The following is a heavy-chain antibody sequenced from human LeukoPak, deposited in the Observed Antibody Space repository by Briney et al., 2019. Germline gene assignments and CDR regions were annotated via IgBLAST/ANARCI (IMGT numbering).Heavy chain of an antibody. Sequence: GASVKVSCKPSTYTFTGYYLHWVRQAPGQAPEWMGWINPNTGATVYAQNFQGRVTMSRDTSISTAYMDLSSLRSDDTAAYCARDRVGSGWPRPYYFEFWGQGTLVTVSS. CDR1: TYTFTGYY. CDR3: ARDRVGSGWPRPYYFEF. J-gene: IGHJ4*02. CDR2: INPNTGAT. D-gene: IGHD6-19*01. V-gene: IGHV1-2*02.